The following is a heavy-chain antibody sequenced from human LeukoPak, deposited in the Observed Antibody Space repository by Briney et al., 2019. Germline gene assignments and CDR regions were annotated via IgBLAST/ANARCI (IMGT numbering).Heavy chain of an antibody. D-gene: IGHD5-18*01. V-gene: IGHV3-23*01. CDR3: AKDTRYSYGSGFDY. J-gene: IGHJ4*02. Sequence: PGGSLRLSCAASGFTFSSYAMSWVRQAPGEGLEWVSAISGSGGSTYYADSVKGRFTISRDNSKNTLYLQMNSLRAEDTAVYYCAKDTRYSYGSGFDYWGQGTLVTVSS. CDR1: GFTFSSYA. CDR2: ISGSGGST.